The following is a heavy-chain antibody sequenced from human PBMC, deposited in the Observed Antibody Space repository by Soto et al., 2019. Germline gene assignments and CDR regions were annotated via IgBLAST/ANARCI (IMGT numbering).Heavy chain of an antibody. CDR3: GKVSTYYYDSNFDY. CDR1: GFTFSSYG. CDR2: ITYDGNYK. D-gene: IGHD3-22*01. J-gene: IGHJ4*02. Sequence: QVQLVESGGGVVQPGRSLRLSCAASGFTFSSYGMHWVRQAPGKGLEWVAIITYDGNYKYYADSVKGRFTISRDNSKNTLYPQINSVRAEDTAVYYCGKVSTYYYDSNFDYWGQGTLVTVSS. V-gene: IGHV3-30*18.